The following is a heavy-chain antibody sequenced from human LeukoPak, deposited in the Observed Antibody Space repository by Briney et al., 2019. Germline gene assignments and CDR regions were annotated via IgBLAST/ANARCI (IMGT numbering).Heavy chain of an antibody. CDR1: GGSISSGDYY. D-gene: IGHD5-24*01. Sequence: SETLSLTCTVSGGSISSGDYYWSWIRQPPGKGLEWIGYIYYSGSTYYNRSLKSRVTISVDTAKNQFYLKLNSVTAEDTAVYYCARDGDGYGMDVWGKGTTVNVSS. V-gene: IGHV4-30-4*01. CDR3: ARDGDGYGMDV. J-gene: IGHJ6*04. CDR2: IYYSGST.